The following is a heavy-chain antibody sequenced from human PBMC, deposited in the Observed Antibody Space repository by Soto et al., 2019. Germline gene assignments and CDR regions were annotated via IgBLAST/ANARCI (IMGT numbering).Heavy chain of an antibody. CDR2: IKPDGSAT. Sequence: GGSLRLSCAVSGFTFGSYWMNWVRLSPGKGLEWVAYIKPDGSATYYVDSVKGRFTISRDNAKNSLYLQMNSLRVEDTSVYYCARAGYCGPGCYYYFDYWGQGTLVTVSS. CDR3: ARAGYCGPGCYYYFDY. CDR1: GFTFGSYW. V-gene: IGHV3-7*01. D-gene: IGHD2-21*02. J-gene: IGHJ4*02.